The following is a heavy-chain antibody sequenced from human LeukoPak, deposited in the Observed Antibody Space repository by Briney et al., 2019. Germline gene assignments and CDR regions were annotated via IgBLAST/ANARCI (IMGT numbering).Heavy chain of an antibody. CDR2: IYHSGTT. D-gene: IGHD6-6*01. Sequence: ASETLSLTCTVSNGSISSGGNYWSWIRQPPGKGLEWIGYIYHSGTTDYNASLESRVTISVDRSKNQFSLKLTSLTAADTAVYYCARAVAARPGFYMDVWGKGTTVTVSS. CDR3: ARAVAARPGFYMDV. J-gene: IGHJ6*03. V-gene: IGHV4-30-2*01. CDR1: NGSISSGGNY.